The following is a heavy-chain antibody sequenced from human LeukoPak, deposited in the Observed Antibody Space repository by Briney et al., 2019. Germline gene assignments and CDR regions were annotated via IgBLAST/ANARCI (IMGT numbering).Heavy chain of an antibody. V-gene: IGHV4-59*08. J-gene: IGHJ4*02. D-gene: IGHD6-13*01. CDR1: GGSISSYY. Sequence: SETLSLTCTVSGGSISSYYWSWIRQPPGKGLEWIGYIYYNGSTNYNPSLKSRVTISVDTSKNQFSLKLSSVTAADTAVYYCARHTVGQQLALDYWGQGTLVTVSS. CDR3: ARHTVGQQLALDY. CDR2: IYYNGST.